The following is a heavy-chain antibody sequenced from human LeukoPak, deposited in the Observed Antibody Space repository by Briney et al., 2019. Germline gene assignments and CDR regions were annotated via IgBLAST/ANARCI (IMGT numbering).Heavy chain of an antibody. CDR3: VRDQYDSSGRTGAFDI. V-gene: IGHV3-21*04. Sequence: GGSLRLSCTASGFTFSSYSMNWVRQAPGKGLKWVSSISTSSSYIYYADSVKGRFTISRDNSKNTLYLQMNSLKVDDTAVYYCVRDQYDSSGRTGAFDIWGQGTMVTVSS. D-gene: IGHD3-22*01. CDR2: ISTSSSYI. J-gene: IGHJ3*02. CDR1: GFTFSSYS.